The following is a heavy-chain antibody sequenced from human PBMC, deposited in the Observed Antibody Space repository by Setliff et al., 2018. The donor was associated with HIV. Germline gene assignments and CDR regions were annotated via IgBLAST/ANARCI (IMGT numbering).Heavy chain of an antibody. CDR1: GDSFTTSSYF. CDR2: IYYTGFT. Sequence: SETLSLTCSVSGDSFTTSSYFWGWVRQSPGKGLEWIGNIYYTGFTYYNPSLKSRATISIDTSKTQFSLNLTSVTDSDTAVYYCAREGRGDPGLATTRLDYWGQGKLVTVSS. V-gene: IGHV4-39*02. D-gene: IGHD1-1*01. J-gene: IGHJ4*02. CDR3: AREGRGDPGLATTRLDY.